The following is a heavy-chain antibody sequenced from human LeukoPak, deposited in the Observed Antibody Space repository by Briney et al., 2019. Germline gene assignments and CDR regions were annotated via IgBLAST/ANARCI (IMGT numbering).Heavy chain of an antibody. Sequence: GASVKVSCKASGYTFTGYYMHWVRQAPGQGREWMGWINPNSGGTNYAQKFQGRVTMTRDTSISTAYMELSRLRSDDTAVYYCARGPYSSSWYKFDPWGQGTLVTVSS. CDR1: GYTFTGYY. CDR3: ARGPYSSSWYKFDP. D-gene: IGHD6-13*01. V-gene: IGHV1-2*02. J-gene: IGHJ5*02. CDR2: INPNSGGT.